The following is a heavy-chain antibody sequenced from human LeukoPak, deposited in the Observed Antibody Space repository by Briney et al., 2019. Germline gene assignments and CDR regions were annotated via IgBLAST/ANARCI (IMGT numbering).Heavy chain of an antibody. CDR1: GFSFSSYC. V-gene: IGHV3-30*02. Sequence: GGSLRLSCVASGFSFSSYCMHWVRQAPGKGLEWVAFIRYDGSNKYYADSVKVRFTIFRDNSRNTLYLQMNSLTTEDTAVYYCATGYGWEASYYYYYMDVWGKGTTVTFSS. CDR3: ATGYGWEASYYYYYMDV. CDR2: IRYDGSNK. D-gene: IGHD1-26*01. J-gene: IGHJ6*03.